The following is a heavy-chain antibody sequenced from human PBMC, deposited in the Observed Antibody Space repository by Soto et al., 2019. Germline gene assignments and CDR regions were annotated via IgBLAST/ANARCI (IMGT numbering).Heavy chain of an antibody. V-gene: IGHV3-23*01. Sequence: GGSLILSWASSGVNCISYSMIWVRQAPGKGLEWVSAISGSGGSTYYADSVKGRFTISRDNAKNSLYLQMNSLRAEDTAVYYCARNQRIAVVFDYWGQGTPVTVSS. CDR1: GVNCISYS. CDR3: ARNQRIAVVFDY. D-gene: IGHD6-19*01. J-gene: IGHJ4*02. CDR2: ISGSGGST.